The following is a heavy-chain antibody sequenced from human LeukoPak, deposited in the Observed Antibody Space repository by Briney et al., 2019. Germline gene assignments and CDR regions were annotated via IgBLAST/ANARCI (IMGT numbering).Heavy chain of an antibody. CDR2: IYYTGST. Sequence: PSETLSLICTVSGGSISSYYWSWIRQPPGKGLEWIGYIYYTGSTNYNPSLKSRVTISVDTSKNQFSLKLSSVTAADTAVYYCASYSGSYGYFDYWGQGTLVTVSS. V-gene: IGHV4-59*01. CDR1: GGSISSYY. D-gene: IGHD1-26*01. CDR3: ASYSGSYGYFDY. J-gene: IGHJ4*02.